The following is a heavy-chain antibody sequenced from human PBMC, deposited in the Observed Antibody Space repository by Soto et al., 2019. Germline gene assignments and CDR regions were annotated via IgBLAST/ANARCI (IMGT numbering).Heavy chain of an antibody. Sequence: SETLSLTCTVSGGSISSYYWSWIRQPPGKGLEWIGYIYYSGSTNYNPSLKSRVTISVDTSKNQFSLKLSSVTAADTAVYYCARDLLVSSGWYFDYWGQGTLVTVSS. D-gene: IGHD6-19*01. CDR3: ARDLLVSSGWYFDY. CDR2: IYYSGST. V-gene: IGHV4-59*01. CDR1: GGSISSYY. J-gene: IGHJ4*02.